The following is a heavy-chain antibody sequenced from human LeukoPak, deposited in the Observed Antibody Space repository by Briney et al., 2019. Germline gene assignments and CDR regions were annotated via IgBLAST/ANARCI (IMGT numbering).Heavy chain of an antibody. CDR2: ISYDGRNE. CDR3: ARGRGRSYYFDY. CDR1: GFTFSNYG. J-gene: IGHJ4*02. Sequence: GGSLRLSCAPSGFTFSNYGMHWVRQAPGKGLDWVAVISYDGRNEYYADSVKGRFTISRDNAKNSLYLQMNSLRAEDTAVYYCARGRGRSYYFDYWGQGTLVTVSS. V-gene: IGHV3-30*03.